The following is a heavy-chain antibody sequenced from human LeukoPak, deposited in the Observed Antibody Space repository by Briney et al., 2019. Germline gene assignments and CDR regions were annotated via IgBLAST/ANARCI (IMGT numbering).Heavy chain of an antibody. V-gene: IGHV3-11*01. Sequence: GGSLRLSCAASGFTFSSYAMSWIRQAPGKGLEWVSYISSSGSTIYYADSVKGRFTISRDNAKNSLYLQMSSLRAEDTAVYYCARLSRYSGSYYAGYWGQGTLVTVSS. CDR3: ARLSRYSGSYYAGY. CDR2: ISSSGSTI. J-gene: IGHJ4*02. CDR1: GFTFSSYA. D-gene: IGHD1-26*01.